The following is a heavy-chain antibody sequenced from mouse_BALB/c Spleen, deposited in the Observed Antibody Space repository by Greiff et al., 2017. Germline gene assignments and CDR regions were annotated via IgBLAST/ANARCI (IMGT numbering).Heavy chain of an antibody. CDR3: ARQDRYSRPYAMDY. CDR1: GFTFSSYA. V-gene: IGHV5-9-3*01. J-gene: IGHJ4*01. CDR2: ISSGGSYT. Sequence: EVQLVESGGGLVKPGGSLKLSCAASGFTFSSYAMSWVRQTPEKRLEWVATISSGGSYTYYPDSVKGRFTISRDNAKNTLYLQMSSLRSEDTAMYYCARQDRYSRPYAMDYWGQGTSVTVSS. D-gene: IGHD2-14*01.